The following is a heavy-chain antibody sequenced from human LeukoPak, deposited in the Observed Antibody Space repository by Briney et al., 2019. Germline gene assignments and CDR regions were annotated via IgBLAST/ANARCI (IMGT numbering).Heavy chain of an antibody. CDR1: GGSISSYY. J-gene: IGHJ4*02. Sequence: PSETLSLTCTVSGGSISSYYWSWIRQPPGKGLEWIGYIYYSGSTKYNPSLKSRVTISVDTSKNQFSLKMSSVTAADTAVYYCARSYYDILTGYYHYFDYWGQGTLVTVSS. V-gene: IGHV4-59*01. D-gene: IGHD3-9*01. CDR3: ARSYYDILTGYYHYFDY. CDR2: IYYSGST.